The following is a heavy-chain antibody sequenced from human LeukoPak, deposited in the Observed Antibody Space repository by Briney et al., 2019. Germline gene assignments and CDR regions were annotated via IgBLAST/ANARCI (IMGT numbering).Heavy chain of an antibody. Sequence: SETLSLTCAVYGGSFSGYYWNWIRQPPGKGLEWIGEINHSGSTNYNPSLKSRVTISVDTSKNQFSLKLSSVTAADTAVYYCARDRGGYTYSHDYWGQGTLVTVSS. D-gene: IGHD5-18*01. CDR3: ARDRGGYTYSHDY. CDR1: GGSFSGYY. CDR2: INHSGST. J-gene: IGHJ4*02. V-gene: IGHV4-34*01.